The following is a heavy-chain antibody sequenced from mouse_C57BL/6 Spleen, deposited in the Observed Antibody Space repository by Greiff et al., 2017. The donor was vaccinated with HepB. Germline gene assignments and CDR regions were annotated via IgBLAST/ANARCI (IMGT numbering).Heavy chain of an antibody. V-gene: IGHV1-42*01. CDR2: INPSTGGT. Sequence: EVQLQQSGPELVKPGASVKISCKASGYSFTGYYMNWVKQSPEKSLEWIGEINPSTGGTTYNQKFKAKATLTVDKSSSTAYMQLKSLTSEDSAVYYCARTPPSYYSNYEFAYWGQGTLVTVSA. D-gene: IGHD2-5*01. J-gene: IGHJ3*01. CDR3: ARTPPSYYSNYEFAY. CDR1: GYSFTGYY.